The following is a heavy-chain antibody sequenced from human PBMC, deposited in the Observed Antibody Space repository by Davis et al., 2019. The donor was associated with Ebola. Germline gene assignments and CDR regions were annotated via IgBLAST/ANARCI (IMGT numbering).Heavy chain of an antibody. D-gene: IGHD2-2*01. Sequence: PSETLSLTCAVSGGSISSGGYSWSWIRQPPGKGLEWIGYIYHSGSTYYNPSLKSRVTISVDRSKNQFSLKLSSVTAADTAVYYCARVGCSSTSCPYDYGMDVWGQGTTVTVSS. J-gene: IGHJ6*02. V-gene: IGHV4-30-2*01. CDR2: IYHSGST. CDR1: GGSISSGGYS. CDR3: ARVGCSSTSCPYDYGMDV.